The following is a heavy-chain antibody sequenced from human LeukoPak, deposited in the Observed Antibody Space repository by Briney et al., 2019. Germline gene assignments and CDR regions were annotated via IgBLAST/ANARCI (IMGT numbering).Heavy chain of an antibody. CDR1: GDSISSGSYY. CDR2: IYTSGST. CDR3: ARGTYYYDN. Sequence: PSQTLSLTCTVSGDSISSGSYYWSWIRQPAGKGLEWIGRIYTSGSTNYNPSLKSRVTISVDKSKNQFSLKLSSVTAADTAVYYCARGTYYYDNWGQGTLVTVSS. J-gene: IGHJ4*02. V-gene: IGHV4-61*02.